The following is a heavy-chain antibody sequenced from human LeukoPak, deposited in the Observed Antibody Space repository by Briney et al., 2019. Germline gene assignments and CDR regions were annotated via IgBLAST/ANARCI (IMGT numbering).Heavy chain of an antibody. D-gene: IGHD6-6*01. J-gene: IGHJ5*02. Sequence: SETLSLTCTVSGGSINSYYWSWIRQPPGKGLEWIGYIYYSGSTSYSPSLKSRVTISVDTSKNQFSLKLSSVTAADTAVYYCARLGVRYSTSSWWFDPWGQGTLVTVSS. CDR1: GGSINSYY. CDR2: IYYSGST. CDR3: ARLGVRYSTSSWWFDP. V-gene: IGHV4-59*08.